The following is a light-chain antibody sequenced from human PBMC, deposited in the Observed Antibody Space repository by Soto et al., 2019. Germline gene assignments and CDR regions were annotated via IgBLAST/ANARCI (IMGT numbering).Light chain of an antibody. V-gene: IGLV2-14*01. CDR2: EVS. CDR1: SSDVGGYNY. CDR3: SSYTSSMVV. J-gene: IGLJ2*01. Sequence: QSALTQPASVSGSPGQSITISCTGTSSDVGGYNYVSWYQQHPGKAPKLMIYEVSNRPSGVSNRFSGSKSGNTASLTISGLQAEDEADYYCSSYTSSMVVFGEGTKLTVL.